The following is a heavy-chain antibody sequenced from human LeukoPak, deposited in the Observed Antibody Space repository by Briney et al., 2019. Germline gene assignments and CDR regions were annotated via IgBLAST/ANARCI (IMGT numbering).Heavy chain of an antibody. J-gene: IGHJ4*02. CDR3: ARRVSYYGSGSYYTRSHHFDY. D-gene: IGHD3-10*01. Sequence: SDTLSLTCTVSGGSISSYYWSWIRQPPGKALEGIGYMYYSGCTNYNPSLKSRVTISVDTSKNQFSLKLSSVTAADTAVYYCARRVSYYGSGSYYTRSHHFDYWGQGTLVTVSS. CDR2: MYYSGCT. CDR1: GGSISSYY. V-gene: IGHV4-59*07.